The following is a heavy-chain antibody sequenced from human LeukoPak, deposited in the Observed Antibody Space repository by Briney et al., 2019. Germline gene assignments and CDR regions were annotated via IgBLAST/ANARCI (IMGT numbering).Heavy chain of an antibody. CDR2: IYYSGST. V-gene: IGHV4-39*01. CDR3: ARPKGLQLWFDY. CDR1: GGSISSSSYY. D-gene: IGHD5-18*01. Sequence: SETLSLTCTVSGGSISSSSYYWGWIRQPPGKGLEWIGSIYYSGSTYYNPSLKSRVTISVDTYKNQFSLKLSSVTAADTAVYYCARPKGLQLWFDYWGQGTLVTVSS. J-gene: IGHJ4*02.